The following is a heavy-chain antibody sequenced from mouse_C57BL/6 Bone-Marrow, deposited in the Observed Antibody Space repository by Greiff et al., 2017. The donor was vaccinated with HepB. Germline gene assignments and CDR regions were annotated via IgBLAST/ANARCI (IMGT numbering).Heavy chain of an antibody. J-gene: IGHJ1*03. D-gene: IGHD3-3*01. CDR3: ARGDLWYFDV. V-gene: IGHV14-2*01. CDR2: IDPEDGET. Sequence: VQLKESGAELVKPGASVKLSCTASGFNIKDYYMHWVKQRTEQGLEWIGRIDPEDGETKYDPKFQGKATITADTSSNTAYLRLSSLTSEDTAVYYCARGDLWYFDVWGTGTTVTVSS. CDR1: GFNIKDYY.